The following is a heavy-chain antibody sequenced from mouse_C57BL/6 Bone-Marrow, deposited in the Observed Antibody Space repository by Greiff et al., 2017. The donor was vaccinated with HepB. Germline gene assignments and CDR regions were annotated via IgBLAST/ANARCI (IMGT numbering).Heavy chain of an antibody. V-gene: IGHV2-9*01. CDR3: AKHPGDLLGAY. D-gene: IGHD1-1*01. J-gene: IGHJ3*01. Sequence: VKLMESGPGLVAPSQSLSITCTVSGFSLTSYGVDWVRQPPGKGLEWLGVIRGGGSTNNNSALMSRLSISKDNSKTQVFLKMNSRQTDDTAMYDCAKHPGDLLGAYWGQGTLVTVSA. CDR1: GFSLTSYG. CDR2: IRGGGST.